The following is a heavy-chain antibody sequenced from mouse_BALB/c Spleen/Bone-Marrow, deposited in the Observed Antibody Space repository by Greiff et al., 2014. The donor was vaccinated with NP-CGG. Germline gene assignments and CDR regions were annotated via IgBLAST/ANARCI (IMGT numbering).Heavy chain of an antibody. CDR2: IDLSDSYT. Sequence: QVQLQQSGAKLVKPGASVKLSCKASGYTFTSYWMHWVKQRPGQGLEWIGEIDLSDSYTNYNQKFKGKATLTVDKSSSTAYMQLSSLTSEDSAVYYCARDSITTVVATDYLGQGTTLTVSS. CDR3: ARDSITTVVATDY. J-gene: IGHJ2*01. CDR1: GYTFTSYW. V-gene: IGHV1-69*02. D-gene: IGHD1-1*01.